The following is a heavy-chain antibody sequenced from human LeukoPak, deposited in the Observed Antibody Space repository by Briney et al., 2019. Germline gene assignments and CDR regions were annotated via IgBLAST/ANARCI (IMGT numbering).Heavy chain of an antibody. J-gene: IGHJ4*02. Sequence: GRSLRLSCAASGFTFSSYAMHWVRQAPGKGLEWVAVISYDGSNKYYADSVKGRFTISRDNSKNTLYLQMNSLRAEDTAVYYCAREGYYDSRGYYRLWGQGTLVTVSS. D-gene: IGHD3-22*01. V-gene: IGHV3-30*04. CDR2: ISYDGSNK. CDR1: GFTFSSYA. CDR3: AREGYYDSRGYYRL.